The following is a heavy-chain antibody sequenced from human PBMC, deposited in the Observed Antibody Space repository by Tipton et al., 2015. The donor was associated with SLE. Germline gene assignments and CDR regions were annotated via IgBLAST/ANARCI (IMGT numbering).Heavy chain of an antibody. CDR1: GGSITSRTSY. V-gene: IGHV4-39*07. J-gene: IGHJ4*02. D-gene: IGHD3-10*01. CDR2: VYHSGST. Sequence: TLSLTCTVSGGSITSRTSYWAWIRQPPGKGLEWIGTVYHSGSTQYNPSLKSRVTISVDTSKNQFSLKMTSVTAADTAVYHCARLDHGSGIGSWGQGTLVTVSS. CDR3: ARLDHGSGIGS.